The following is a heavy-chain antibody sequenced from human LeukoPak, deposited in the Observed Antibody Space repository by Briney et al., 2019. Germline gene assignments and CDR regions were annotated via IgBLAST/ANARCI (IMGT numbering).Heavy chain of an antibody. CDR3: AKARLGCSSTSCYEGYSYGPRNYYFDY. D-gene: IGHD2-2*01. CDR2: ISGSGGST. CDR1: GFTFSSYA. Sequence: GGSLRLSCAASGFTFSSYAMSWVRQAPGKGLEWVSAISGSGGSTYYADSVKGRFTISRDNSKNTLYLQMNSLRAEDTAVYYCAKARLGCSSTSCYEGYSYGPRNYYFDYWGQGTLVTVSS. V-gene: IGHV3-23*01. J-gene: IGHJ4*02.